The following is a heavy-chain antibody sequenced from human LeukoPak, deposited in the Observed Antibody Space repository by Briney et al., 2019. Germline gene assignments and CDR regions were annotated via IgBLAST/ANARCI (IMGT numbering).Heavy chain of an antibody. CDR1: GFTFSSYS. CDR3: PRDRLRNQWSRDFDY. J-gene: IGHJ4*02. V-gene: IGHV3-21*01. Sequence: SGGSLRLSCAASGFTFSSYSMNWVRQAPGKGLEWVSSISSSSSYIYYADSVKGRFTISRDNAKNSLYLQMNNLRAEDTAVYYCPRDRLRNQWSRDFDYWGKETLVTVSS. D-gene: IGHD2-8*01. CDR2: ISSSSSYI.